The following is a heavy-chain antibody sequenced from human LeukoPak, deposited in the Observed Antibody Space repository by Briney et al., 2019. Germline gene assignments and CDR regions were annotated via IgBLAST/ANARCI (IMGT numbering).Heavy chain of an antibody. J-gene: IGHJ4*02. CDR2: IYYSGST. CDR3: ARHSSGYYFFNY. Sequence: KPSETLSLTCTVSGGSISSSSYYWGWIRQPPGKGLEWIGSIYYSGSTYYNPSLKSRVTISVDTSKNQFSLKLSSVTAADTAVYYCARHSSGYYFFNYWGQGTLVTVSS. CDR1: GGSISSSSYY. D-gene: IGHD3-22*01. V-gene: IGHV4-39*01.